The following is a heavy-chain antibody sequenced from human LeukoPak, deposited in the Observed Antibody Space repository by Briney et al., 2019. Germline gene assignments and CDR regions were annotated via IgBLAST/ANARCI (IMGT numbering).Heavy chain of an antibody. Sequence: ASVKVSCQASGGTFSSYAISWVRQAPGQGLEWMGGIIPIFGTANYAQKSQGRVTITADESTSTAYMELSSLRSEDTAVYYCASGAYCSSTSCEGYYGMDVWGQGTTVTVSS. V-gene: IGHV1-69*13. J-gene: IGHJ6*02. CDR1: GGTFSSYA. D-gene: IGHD2-2*01. CDR3: ASGAYCSSTSCEGYYGMDV. CDR2: IIPIFGTA.